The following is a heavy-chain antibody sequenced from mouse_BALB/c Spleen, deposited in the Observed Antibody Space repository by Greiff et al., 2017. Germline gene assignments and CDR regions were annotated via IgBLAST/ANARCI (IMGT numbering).Heavy chain of an antibody. J-gene: IGHJ2*01. D-gene: IGHD2-4*01. CDR3: ARGGYDYDDGYYFDY. CDR2: IYPGSGNT. V-gene: IGHV1-77*01. CDR1: GYTFTDYY. Sequence: QVHVKQSGAELARPGASVKLSCKASGYTFTDYYINWVKQRTGQGLEWIGEIYPGSGNTYYNEKFKGKATLTADKSSSTAYMQLSSLTSEDSAVYYCARGGYDYDDGYYFDYWGQGTTLTVSS.